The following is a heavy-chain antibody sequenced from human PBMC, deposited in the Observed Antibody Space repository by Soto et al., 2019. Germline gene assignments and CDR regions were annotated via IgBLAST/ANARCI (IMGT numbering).Heavy chain of an antibody. Sequence: SETLSLTCAVYGGSFSGYYWSWVRQPPGKGLEWIGEINHSGSTNYNPSLKSRVTISVDTSKNQFSLKLSSVTAADTAVYYCVRVGGIAARSDYWGQGTLVTVSS. CDR2: INHSGST. CDR1: GGSFSGYY. V-gene: IGHV4-34*01. J-gene: IGHJ4*02. D-gene: IGHD6-6*01. CDR3: VRVGGIAARSDY.